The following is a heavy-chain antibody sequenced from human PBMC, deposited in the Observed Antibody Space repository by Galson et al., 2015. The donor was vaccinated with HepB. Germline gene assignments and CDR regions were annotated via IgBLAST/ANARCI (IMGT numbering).Heavy chain of an antibody. V-gene: IGHV3-30*03. CDR3: AGHWVYGSGSYFDY. CDR2: ISYDGSNK. J-gene: IGHJ4*02. Sequence: LRLSCAASGFTFSSYGMHWVRQAPGKGLEWVAVISYDGSNKYHADSVKGRFTISRDNSKNTLYLQMNSLRAEDTAVYYCAGHWVYGSGSYFDYWGQGTLVTVSS. CDR1: GFTFSSYG. D-gene: IGHD3-10*01.